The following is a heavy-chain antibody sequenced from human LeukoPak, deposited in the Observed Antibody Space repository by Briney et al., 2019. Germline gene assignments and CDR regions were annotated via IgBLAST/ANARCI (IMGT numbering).Heavy chain of an antibody. V-gene: IGHV1-58*01. CDR1: GFTFTSSA. CDR2: VVVGSGNT. Sequence: SVKVSCKASGFTFTSSAVQWVRQARGQRPEWIGWVVVGSGNTNYAQKFQERVTITRDMSTSTAYMELSSLRSEDTAVYYCAAGHYYDSSGYYRIYYYYGMDVWGQGTTVTVSS. J-gene: IGHJ6*02. CDR3: AAGHYYDSSGYYRIYYYYGMDV. D-gene: IGHD3-22*01.